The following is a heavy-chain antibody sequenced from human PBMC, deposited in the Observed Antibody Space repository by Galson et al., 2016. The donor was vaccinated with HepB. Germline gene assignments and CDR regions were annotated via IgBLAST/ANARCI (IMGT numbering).Heavy chain of an antibody. J-gene: IGHJ4*02. D-gene: IGHD2-2*01. CDR2: IGDTGSRI. V-gene: IGHV3-48*02. CDR1: STYS. CDR3: ARDVSPYASPPDY. Sequence: STYSMNWVRQAPGKGLEWVSYIGDTGSRIYYADSAKGRFTISRDNAKNSVYLQMNSLRDDDTAVYYCARDVSPYASPPDYWGQGTLVTVSS.